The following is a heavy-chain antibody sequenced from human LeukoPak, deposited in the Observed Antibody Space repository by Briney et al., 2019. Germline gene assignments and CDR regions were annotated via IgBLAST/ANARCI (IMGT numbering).Heavy chain of an antibody. D-gene: IGHD3-3*01. Sequence: PSETLSLTCAVYGGSFSGYYWSWIRQPPGKGLEWIGEINHSGSTNYNPSLESRVTISVDTSKNQFSLKLSSVTAADTAVYYCARMEVGSHWFDPWGQGTLVTVSS. V-gene: IGHV4-34*01. CDR3: ARMEVGSHWFDP. CDR2: INHSGST. CDR1: GGSFSGYY. J-gene: IGHJ5*02.